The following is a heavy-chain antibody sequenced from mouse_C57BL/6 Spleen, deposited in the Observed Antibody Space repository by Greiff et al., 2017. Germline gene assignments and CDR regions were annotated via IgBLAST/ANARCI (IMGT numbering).Heavy chain of an antibody. CDR1: GYTFTSYW. V-gene: IGHV1-64*01. CDR3: ARSRASPYAMDY. J-gene: IGHJ4*01. D-gene: IGHD3-3*01. Sequence: VQLQQPGAELVKPGASVKLSCKASGYTFTSYWMHWVKQRPGQGLEWIGMIHPNSGSTNYNEKFKSKATLTVDKSSSTAYMQLSSLTSEDSAVYYCARSRASPYAMDYWGQGTSVTVSS. CDR2: IHPNSGST.